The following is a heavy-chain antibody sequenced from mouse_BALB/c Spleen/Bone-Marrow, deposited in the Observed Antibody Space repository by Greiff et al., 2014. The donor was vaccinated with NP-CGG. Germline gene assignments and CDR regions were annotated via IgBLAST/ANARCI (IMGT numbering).Heavy chain of an antibody. D-gene: IGHD1-2*01. CDR1: GFSLTSYG. J-gene: IGHJ2*01. Sequence: VQLQQSGPGLVAPSQTLSITCTVSGFSLTSYGVHWVRQSPGKGLEWLGVIWAGGSTNYNSALMSRLSISKDNSKSQVFLKMNSLQTDDTAIYYCARYYYGFLDYWGQGTTLTVSS. V-gene: IGHV2-9*02. CDR3: ARYYYGFLDY. CDR2: IWAGGST.